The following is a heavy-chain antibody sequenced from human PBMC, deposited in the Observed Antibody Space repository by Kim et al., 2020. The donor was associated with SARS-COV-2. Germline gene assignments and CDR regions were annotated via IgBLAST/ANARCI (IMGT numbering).Heavy chain of an antibody. CDR1: GFTFSNYA. J-gene: IGHJ4*01. CDR3: AQDLSEGSGSHPPYYLDY. Sequence: GSLRLSCAASGFTFSNYAMSWVRQAPGKGLEWVSAISGSGGRTYYADSVKGRFTISRDNYKNKLYLQMNSLRAEDTAVCYCAQDLSEGSGSHPPYYLDY. V-gene: IGHV3-23*01. CDR2: ISGSGGRT. D-gene: IGHD3-10*01.